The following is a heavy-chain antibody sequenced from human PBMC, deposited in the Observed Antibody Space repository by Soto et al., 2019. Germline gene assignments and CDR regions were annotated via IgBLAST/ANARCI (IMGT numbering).Heavy chain of an antibody. D-gene: IGHD3-9*01. V-gene: IGHV1-8*01. CDR1: GYTFTSYD. CDR3: ARGYSGYFDWLLSKYYFDY. CDR2: MNPNSGNT. J-gene: IGHJ4*02. Sequence: ASVKVSCKASGYTFTSYDINWVRQATGQGLEWMGWMNPNSGNTGYAQKFQGRVTMTRNTSISTAYMELSSLRSEDTAVYYCARGYSGYFDWLLSKYYFDYWGQGTLVTVSS.